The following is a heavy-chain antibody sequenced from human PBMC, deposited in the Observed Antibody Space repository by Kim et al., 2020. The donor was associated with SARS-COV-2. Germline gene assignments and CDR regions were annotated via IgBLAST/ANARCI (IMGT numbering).Heavy chain of an antibody. V-gene: IGHV3-53*01. Sequence: GGSLRLSCVASGLTVTSNYMTWVRQAPGKGLEWVSVIYSGGNTYYADSVKGRFTISRDNSKNTLYLQMNSLGAEDTAVYYCTRDSGVDTADYWGQGTLVT. D-gene: IGHD2-2*02. J-gene: IGHJ4*02. CDR2: IYSGGNT. CDR3: TRDSGVDTADY. CDR1: GLTVTSNY.